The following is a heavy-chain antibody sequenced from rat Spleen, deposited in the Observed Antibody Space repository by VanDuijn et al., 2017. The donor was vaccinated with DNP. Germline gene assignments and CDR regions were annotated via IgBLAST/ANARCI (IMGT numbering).Heavy chain of an antibody. D-gene: IGHD4-3*01. Sequence: EVQLVESGGGLVQPGRSLKLSCAASGLTFSDYNMAWVRRAPTKGLEWVAYISYDGGYTYFGDSVKGRFTISRDNAKNTLYLQMNSLRSEDTATYYCTRRFRDTSAMDAWGQGISVTVSS. CDR1: GLTFSDYN. J-gene: IGHJ4*01. CDR3: TRRFRDTSAMDA. V-gene: IGHV5-20*01. CDR2: ISYDGGYT.